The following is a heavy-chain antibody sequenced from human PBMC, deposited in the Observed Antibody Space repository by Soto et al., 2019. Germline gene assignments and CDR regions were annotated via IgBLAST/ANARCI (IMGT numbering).Heavy chain of an antibody. V-gene: IGHV3-30*18. CDR2: ISYDGSNK. J-gene: IGHJ1*01. Sequence: QVQLVESGGGVVQPGRSLRLSCAASGFTFSSYGMHWVRQAPGKGLEWVAVISYDGSNKYYADSVKGRFTISRDNSKNTLYLQMNSLRAEDTAVYYCAKDRRIVGATPYFQHWGQGTLVTVSS. CDR3: AKDRRIVGATPYFQH. D-gene: IGHD1-26*01. CDR1: GFTFSSYG.